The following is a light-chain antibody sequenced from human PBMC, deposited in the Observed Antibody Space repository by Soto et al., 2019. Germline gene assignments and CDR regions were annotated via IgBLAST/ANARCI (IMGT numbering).Light chain of an antibody. CDR1: QSVSSN. CDR3: QHNRRS. J-gene: IGKJ5*01. Sequence: VMTQSPATLSLSPGERATLSCRASQSVSSNLAWYKQKPGQAPRLLIYGASTRATAIPARFSGSGSGTEFTLIIHRLDPEDSAVYHCQHNRRSCGQGTRLEI. V-gene: IGKV3-15*01. CDR2: GAS.